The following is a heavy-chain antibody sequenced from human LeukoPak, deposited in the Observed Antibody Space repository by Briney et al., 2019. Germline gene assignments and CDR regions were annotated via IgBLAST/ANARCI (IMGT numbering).Heavy chain of an antibody. CDR1: GGSISSSSYY. V-gene: IGHV4-39*07. CDR2: IYYSGST. CDR3: ARDKIMVYATQTPRWWFDP. D-gene: IGHD2-8*01. J-gene: IGHJ5*02. Sequence: PSETLSPTCTVSGGSISSSSYYWGWIRQPPGKGLEWIGSIYYSGSTYYNPSLKSRVTISVDTSKNQFSLKLSSVTAADTAVYYCARDKIMVYATQTPRWWFDPWGQGTLVTVSS.